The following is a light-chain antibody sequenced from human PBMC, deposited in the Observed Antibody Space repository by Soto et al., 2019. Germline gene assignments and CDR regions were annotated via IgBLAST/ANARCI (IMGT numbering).Light chain of an antibody. J-gene: IGKJ1*01. V-gene: IGKV1-39*01. CDR3: QQSFSTPRT. CDR1: QSISSW. Sequence: DIQMTQSPSTLSASVGDRVAITCRASQSISSWLAWYQQKPGRAPKLLIYATSTLHSGVPSRFSGSGSGTNFTLTISGLQSEDLATYFCQQSFSTPRTFGQGTKVDI. CDR2: ATS.